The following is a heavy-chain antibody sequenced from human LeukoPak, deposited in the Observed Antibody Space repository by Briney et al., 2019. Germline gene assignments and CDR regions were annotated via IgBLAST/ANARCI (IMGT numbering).Heavy chain of an antibody. CDR1: GFTFSSYS. V-gene: IGHV3-66*02. Sequence: GGSLRLSCAASGFTFSSYSMNWVRQAPGKGLEWVSVIYSGGSTYYADSVKGRFTISRDNSKNTLYLQMNSLRAEDTAVYYCASASGSPWNFDYWGQGTLVTVSS. D-gene: IGHD1-26*01. CDR3: ASASGSPWNFDY. J-gene: IGHJ4*02. CDR2: IYSGGST.